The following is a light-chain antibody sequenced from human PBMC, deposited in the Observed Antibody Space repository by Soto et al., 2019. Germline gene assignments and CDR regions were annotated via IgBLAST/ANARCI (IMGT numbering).Light chain of an antibody. CDR2: DAS. J-gene: IGKJ4*01. CDR1: HDISNY. V-gene: IGKV1-33*01. Sequence: IQLTQPPTSLSASIGDRVTITCQASHDISNYLNWYQQRPGKAPKLLIYDASTLQTGVPSRFRGSGYGTDFTLTITSLQPGDIATYYCQHCHDMPLTFGGGTKVDIK. CDR3: QHCHDMPLT.